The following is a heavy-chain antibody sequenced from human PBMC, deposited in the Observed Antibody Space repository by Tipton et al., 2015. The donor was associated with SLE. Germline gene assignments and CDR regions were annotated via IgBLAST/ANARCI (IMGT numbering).Heavy chain of an antibody. CDR2: INHSGST. V-gene: IGHV4-34*01. D-gene: IGHD3-10*01. J-gene: IGHJ3*01. Sequence: TLSLTCAVYGGSFSGYYWSWIRQSPGKGLEWIGEINHSGSTNYNPSLKSRVTISVDTSKNQFSLKLSSVTAADTAVYYCARVYVLLSWGQGTMVTVSS. CDR3: ARVYVLLS. CDR1: GGSFSGYY.